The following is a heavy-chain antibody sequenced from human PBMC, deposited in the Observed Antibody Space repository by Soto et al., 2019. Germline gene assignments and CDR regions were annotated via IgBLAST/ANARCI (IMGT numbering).Heavy chain of an antibody. CDR1: GLTINIYS. J-gene: IGHJ4*02. CDR3: ASGGDYFDY. V-gene: IGHV3-21*01. Sequence: GGSLRLSCAASGLTINIYSMNWVRQAPGKGLEWVSSISSSSAYIYYSDSVKGRFTVSRDNAKRSLYLEMNSLRAEDTAVYYCASGGDYFDYWGPGTLVTVSS. CDR2: ISSSSAYI.